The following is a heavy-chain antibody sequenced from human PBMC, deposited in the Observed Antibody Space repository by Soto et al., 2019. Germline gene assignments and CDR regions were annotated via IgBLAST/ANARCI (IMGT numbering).Heavy chain of an antibody. D-gene: IGHD1-26*01. V-gene: IGHV3-74*03. CDR3: ARVATGSYSWRES. J-gene: IGHJ5*02. Sequence: EVQLEESGGDLVQPGGSLRLSCAASGFTFSTYWMHWVRQAPGKGLVWVSRINSDGSITTYADSVKGRFTISRDNSKNTLYLQMNGLRAEDTAVYYCARVATGSYSWRESWGQGTLVTVSS. CDR1: GFTFSTYW. CDR2: INSDGSIT.